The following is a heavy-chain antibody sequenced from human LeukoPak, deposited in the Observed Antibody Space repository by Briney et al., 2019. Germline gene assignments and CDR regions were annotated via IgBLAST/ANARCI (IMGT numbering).Heavy chain of an antibody. CDR1: GFTFSDDY. D-gene: IGHD2-15*01. Sequence: GGSLRLSCAASGFTFSDDYMDWVRQAPGEGLEWIGRIRNKANSYTTDYAESVKGRFTISRDDSKNSLYLQMNSLETEDTAVYYCARDFSWTFDYWGRGTLVTVSS. CDR3: ARDFSWTFDY. V-gene: IGHV3-72*01. CDR2: IRNKANSYTT. J-gene: IGHJ4*02.